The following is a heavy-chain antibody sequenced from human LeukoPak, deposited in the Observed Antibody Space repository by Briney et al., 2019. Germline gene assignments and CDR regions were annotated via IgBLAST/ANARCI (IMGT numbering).Heavy chain of an antibody. CDR1: GFTFRNYG. V-gene: IGHV3-30*03. CDR3: ARAQPGFGEFPLYY. CDR2: ISYDGSDK. D-gene: IGHD3-10*01. J-gene: IGHJ4*02. Sequence: GGSLRLSCAASGFTFRNYGMQWVRQTPGKGLEWVTLISYDGSDKYYADSVKGRFSISRDNSKNTLYLQMNSLRAEDTAVYYCARAQPGFGEFPLYYWGQGTLVTVSS.